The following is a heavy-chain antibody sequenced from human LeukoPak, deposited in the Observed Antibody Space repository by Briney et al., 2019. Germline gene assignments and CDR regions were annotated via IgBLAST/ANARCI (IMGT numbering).Heavy chain of an antibody. CDR3: ARDSSDGWELRAFDI. CDR2: IIPIFGTA. V-gene: IGHV1-69*05. J-gene: IGHJ3*02. D-gene: IGHD1-26*01. Sequence: SVKVSCKASGGTFSSYAISWVRQAPGQGFEWMGRIIPIFGTAHYAQKFQGRVTITTDESTSTAYMELSSLRSEDTAVYYCARDSSDGWELRAFDIWGQGTMVTVSS. CDR1: GGTFSSYA.